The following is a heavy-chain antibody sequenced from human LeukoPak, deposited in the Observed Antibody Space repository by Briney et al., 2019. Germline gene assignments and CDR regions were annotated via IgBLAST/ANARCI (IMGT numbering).Heavy chain of an antibody. V-gene: IGHV4-39*07. Sequence: PSETLSLTCTVSGVSISSSFYYWGWIRQPPGKGLEWIGEINHSGSTNYNPSLKSRVTISVDTSKNQFSLKLSSVTAADTAVYYCARAHYYDSSGLDAFDIWGQGTMVTVSS. J-gene: IGHJ3*02. CDR1: GVSISSSFYY. D-gene: IGHD3-22*01. CDR2: INHSGST. CDR3: ARAHYYDSSGLDAFDI.